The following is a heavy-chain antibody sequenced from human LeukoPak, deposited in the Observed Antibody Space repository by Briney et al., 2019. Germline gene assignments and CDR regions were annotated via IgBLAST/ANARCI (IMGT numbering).Heavy chain of an antibody. CDR1: GFTVSNNF. CDR3: ARGGYRSSSAFYYMDV. J-gene: IGHJ6*03. V-gene: IGHV3-53*01. Sequence: GGSLRLSCAASGFTVSNNFLTWVRQAPGKGRECVSLIYSGGFTNYADSVRGRFTISRDNSKNTLYLQMNSLRVEDTAIYFCARGGYRSSSAFYYMDVWGKGTTVTVSS. D-gene: IGHD6-6*01. CDR2: IYSGGFT.